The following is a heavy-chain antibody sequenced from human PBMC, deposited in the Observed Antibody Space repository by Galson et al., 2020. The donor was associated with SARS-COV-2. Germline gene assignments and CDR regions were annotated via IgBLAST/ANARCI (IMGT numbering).Heavy chain of an antibody. J-gene: IGHJ4*02. V-gene: IGHV3-30*04. CDR1: GFTFSSYA. CDR3: ASIYDSSGYYNYFDY. CDR2: ISYDGSNK. Sequence: GESLKISCAASGFTFSSYAMHWVRQAPGKGLEWVAVISYDGSNKYYADSVKGRFTISRDNSKNTLYLQMNSLRAEDTAVYYCASIYDSSGYYNYFDYWGQGTLVTVSS. D-gene: IGHD3-22*01.